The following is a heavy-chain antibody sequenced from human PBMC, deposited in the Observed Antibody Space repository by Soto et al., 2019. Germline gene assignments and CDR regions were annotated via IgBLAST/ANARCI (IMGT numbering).Heavy chain of an antibody. CDR1: GFTFSSYA. V-gene: IGHV3-23*01. CDR2: ISGSGGST. Sequence: PGWSLRLSCAASGFTFSSYAMSWVRQAPGKGLGWVSAISGSGGSTYYADSVKGRFAISRDNSKNTLYLQVNSLRADDTAPYSCVKAELPAYSCYGMDILGQGTTVTVSS. D-gene: IGHD2-15*01. CDR3: VKAELPAYSCYGMDI. J-gene: IGHJ6*02.